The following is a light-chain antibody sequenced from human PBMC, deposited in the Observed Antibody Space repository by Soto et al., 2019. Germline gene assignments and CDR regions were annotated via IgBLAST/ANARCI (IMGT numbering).Light chain of an antibody. Sequence: MTQSPPTLPLSPGERAIVSCRASQSISSWLAWYQQKPGKAPKLLIYDASSLESGVTSRFSGSGSGTEFTLTISSLQPDEFATYYCQHYNSYSEAFGQGTKVDIK. CDR3: QHYNSYSEA. CDR2: DAS. V-gene: IGKV1-5*01. J-gene: IGKJ1*01. CDR1: QSISSW.